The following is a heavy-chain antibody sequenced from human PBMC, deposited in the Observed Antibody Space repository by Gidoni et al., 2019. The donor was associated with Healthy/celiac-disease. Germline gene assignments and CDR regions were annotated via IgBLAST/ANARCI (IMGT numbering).Heavy chain of an antibody. J-gene: IGHJ3*02. Sequence: EVQLVESGGGLGQPGGSLRLSCAASGITFSSYWMSWVRQAPGKGLEWLANIKQDGSEKYDLASVTGRFTISRHNAKNSLYLQMNSLSAEDTAVYYCSRWRPHDAFDIWGQGTMVTVSS. D-gene: IGHD3-3*01. CDR3: SRWRPHDAFDI. V-gene: IGHV3-7*01. CDR2: IKQDGSEK. CDR1: GITFSSYW.